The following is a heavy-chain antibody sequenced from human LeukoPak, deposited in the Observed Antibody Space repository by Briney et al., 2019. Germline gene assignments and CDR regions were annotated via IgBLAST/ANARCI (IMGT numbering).Heavy chain of an antibody. CDR3: ARRAAVVVPAAMRGAFDI. CDR1: GGSFSGYY. J-gene: IGHJ3*02. V-gene: IGHV4-34*01. Sequence: SETLSLICAVYGGSFSGYYWSWIRQPPGKGLEWIGEINHSGSNNYNPSLKSRVTISVDTSKNQFSLKLSSVTAADTAVYYCARRAAVVVPAAMRGAFDIWGQGTMVTVSS. CDR2: INHSGSN. D-gene: IGHD2-2*01.